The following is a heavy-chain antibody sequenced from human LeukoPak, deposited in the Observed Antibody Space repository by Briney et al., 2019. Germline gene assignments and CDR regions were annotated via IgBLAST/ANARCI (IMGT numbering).Heavy chain of an antibody. CDR1: GFTFSDYY. V-gene: IGHV3-11*01. J-gene: IGHJ5*02. D-gene: IGHD2-15*01. CDR2: ISSSGSTI. Sequence: GGSLGLSCAASGFTFSDYYMSWIRQAPGKGLEWVSYISSSGSTIYYADSVKGRFTISRDNAKNSLYLQMNSLRAEDTAVYYCARDLVVSEPYNWFDPWGQGTLVTVSS. CDR3: ARDLVVSEPYNWFDP.